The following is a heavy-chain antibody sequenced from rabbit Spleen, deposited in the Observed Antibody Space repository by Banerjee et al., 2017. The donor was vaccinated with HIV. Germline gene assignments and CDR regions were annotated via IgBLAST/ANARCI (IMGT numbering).Heavy chain of an antibody. D-gene: IGHD6-1*01. V-gene: IGHV1S45*01. Sequence: QEQLVESGGGLVKPGASLTLICTASGFSFSSSYDMCWVRQAPGKGLEWIGFINTGDGKNYYASWAKGRFTISKTSSTTVTLQMTSLTAADTATYFCTRDAGSYAYIDGYFDLWGQGTLVTVS. J-gene: IGHJ4*01. CDR2: INTGDGKN. CDR1: GFSFSSSYD. CDR3: TRDAGSYAYIDGYFDL.